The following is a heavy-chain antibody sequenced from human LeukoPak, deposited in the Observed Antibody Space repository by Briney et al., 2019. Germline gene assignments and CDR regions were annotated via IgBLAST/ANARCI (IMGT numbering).Heavy chain of an antibody. CDR1: GFTFSSYA. CDR2: ISGSCGST. V-gene: IGHV3-23*01. D-gene: IGHD3-22*01. J-gene: IGHJ6*02. Sequence: GGALRLSCAASGFTFSSYAMSWVRQAPGKGLEWVSAISGSCGSTYYADSVKGRFTISRDNSKNTLYLQMNSLRAEDTAVYYCAKGSYYDSSGYYYDYYYYYGMDVWGQGTTVTVSS. CDR3: AKGSYYDSSGYYYDYYYYYGMDV.